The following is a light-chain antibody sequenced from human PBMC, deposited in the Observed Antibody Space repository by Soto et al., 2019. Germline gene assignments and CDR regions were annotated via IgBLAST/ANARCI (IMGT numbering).Light chain of an antibody. V-gene: IGKV1-5*01. CDR1: QSIGRF. CDR3: QQCYMGWT. J-gene: IGKJ1*01. CDR2: DAS. Sequence: DILMTQSPSTLSASVGDRVTITCRASQSIGRFLAWYQHQPGKAPKLLIYDASTLESGVPSRFSGTGSGTEFTFSITSLQPEDFGTYYCQQCYMGWTFGQGTKVDFK.